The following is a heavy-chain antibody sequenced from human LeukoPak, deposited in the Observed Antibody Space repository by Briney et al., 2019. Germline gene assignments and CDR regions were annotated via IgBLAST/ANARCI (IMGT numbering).Heavy chain of an antibody. Sequence: GGSLRLSCAASGFTFSSYWMSWVRQAPGKGLEWVANIKQDGSEKYYVDSVKGRFTISRDNAKNSLYLQMNSLRAEDTAVYYCARDRAGRLVRGTGFDYWGQGTLVTVSS. CDR2: IKQDGSEK. CDR3: ARDRAGRLVRGTGFDY. J-gene: IGHJ4*02. CDR1: GFTFSSYW. D-gene: IGHD6-19*01. V-gene: IGHV3-7*01.